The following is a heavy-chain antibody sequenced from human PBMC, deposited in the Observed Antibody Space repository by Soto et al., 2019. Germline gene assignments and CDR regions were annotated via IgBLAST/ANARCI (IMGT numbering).Heavy chain of an antibody. V-gene: IGHV3-30-3*01. J-gene: IGHJ4*02. D-gene: IGHD2-21*01. Sequence: QVQLVESGGGVVQPGRSLRLSCAASGFIFSNFGMHWVRQAPGKGLEWVAVISSDGTNKYYANSVKGRFTISRDNSKNTLKVQKNSLRPEDTAVDYCVTELGWFEYWGQGTLLTVSS. CDR2: ISSDGTNK. CDR3: VTELGWFEY. CDR1: GFIFSNFG.